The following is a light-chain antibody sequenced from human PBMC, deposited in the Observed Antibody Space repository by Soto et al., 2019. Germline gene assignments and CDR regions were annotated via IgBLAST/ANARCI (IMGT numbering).Light chain of an antibody. CDR3: QQYGSSIT. CDR1: QSVSSN. J-gene: IGKJ5*01. V-gene: IGKV3-15*01. Sequence: EVVMTQSPATLSVSPGERATLSFRASQSVSSNLAWYQQKPGQAPRLLIHGASTRATGIPARFSGSGSGTEFSLTISRLEPEDFAVYYCQQYGSSITFGQGTRLEI. CDR2: GAS.